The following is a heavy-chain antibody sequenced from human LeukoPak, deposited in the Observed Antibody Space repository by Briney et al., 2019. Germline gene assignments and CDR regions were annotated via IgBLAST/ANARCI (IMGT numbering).Heavy chain of an antibody. CDR3: TRDHDFWSGPFDV. Sequence: GRSLRLSCTASGFTFGEYSLSWVRQAPEKGLEWVGFIRRKGYGGTTEYAPSVKGRFIISRDDSKSTAYLQMNSLKTEDTAVYYCTRDHDFWSGPFDVWGKGTTVTVSS. D-gene: IGHD3-3*01. V-gene: IGHV3-49*04. J-gene: IGHJ6*04. CDR2: IRRKGYGGTT. CDR1: GFTFGEYS.